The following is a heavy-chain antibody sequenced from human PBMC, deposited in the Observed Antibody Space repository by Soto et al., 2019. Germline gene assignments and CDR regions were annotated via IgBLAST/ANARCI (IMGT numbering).Heavy chain of an antibody. CDR3: ARDIGWSQLDY. CDR2: INQDGSEK. CDR1: RFTFSNYW. D-gene: IGHD6-19*01. V-gene: IGHV3-7*03. J-gene: IGHJ4*02. Sequence: GGSLRLSCTASRFTFSNYWMSWVRQAPGKGLEWVANINQDGSEKNYVDSVKGRFTISRDNAKNSVYLQMNSLRAEDTAVYYCARDIGWSQLDYWGQGPLVTVSS.